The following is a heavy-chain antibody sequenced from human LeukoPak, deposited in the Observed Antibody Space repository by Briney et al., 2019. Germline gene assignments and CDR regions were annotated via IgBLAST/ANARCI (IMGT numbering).Heavy chain of an antibody. V-gene: IGHV4-34*01. Sequence: SETLSLTCAVYDGSFSGFYWTWIRQSPGKGLEWIGEINHSGTTYLNPSLKSRVTISVDTSKNQFSLKLSSVAAADTAVYYCARDHNQYYYGSGVSGGWFDPWGQGTLVTVSS. CDR3: ARDHNQYYYGSGVSGGWFDP. D-gene: IGHD3-10*01. CDR2: INHSGTT. CDR1: DGSFSGFY. J-gene: IGHJ5*02.